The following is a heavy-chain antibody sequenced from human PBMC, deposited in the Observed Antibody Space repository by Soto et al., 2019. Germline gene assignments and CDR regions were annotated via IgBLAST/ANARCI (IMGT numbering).Heavy chain of an antibody. CDR2: INPNSGGT. J-gene: IGHJ4*02. CDR1: GYTFTGYY. Sequence: ASVKVSCKASGYTFTGYYMHGVRQAPGQGLEWMGWINPNSGGTNYAQKFQGRVTMTRDTSISTAYMELSRLRSDDTAVYYCGRLFQREDSDYWGQGTLVTVCS. CDR3: GRLFQREDSDY. V-gene: IGHV1-2*02. D-gene: IGHD3-22*01.